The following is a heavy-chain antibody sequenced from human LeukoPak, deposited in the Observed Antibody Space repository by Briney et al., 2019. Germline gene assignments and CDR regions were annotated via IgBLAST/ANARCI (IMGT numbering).Heavy chain of an antibody. Sequence: GGSLRLSCAASGFTFSIYAMTWVRQAPGKGLEWVSAISGGGAIYYADSVKGRFTVSRDNAKNSLYLQMNSLRDEDTAVYYCARDPTISGSYSDYWGQGTLVTVSS. CDR3: ARDPTISGSYSDY. J-gene: IGHJ4*02. CDR2: ISGGGAI. D-gene: IGHD1-26*01. CDR1: GFTFSIYA. V-gene: IGHV3-69-1*02.